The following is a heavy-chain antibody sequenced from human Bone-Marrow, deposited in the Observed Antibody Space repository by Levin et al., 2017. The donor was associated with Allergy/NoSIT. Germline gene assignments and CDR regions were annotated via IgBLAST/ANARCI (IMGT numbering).Heavy chain of an antibody. CDR3: ASTLSAWGENLRRPGGFSFFGMDV. D-gene: IGHD7-27*01. CDR1: GGTFSSYS. J-gene: IGHJ6*02. CDR2: IIPILGST. V-gene: IGHV1-69*13. Sequence: ASVKVSCKASGGTFSSYSTSWVRQAPGQGLEWVGGIIPILGSTNYAQKFQGRVTITADEPTGTTYMELSKLTSEDTAVYYCASTLSAWGENLRRPGGFSFFGMDVWGQGTTVAVS.